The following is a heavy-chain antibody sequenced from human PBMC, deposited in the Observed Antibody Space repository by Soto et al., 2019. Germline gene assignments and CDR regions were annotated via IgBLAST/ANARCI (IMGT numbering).Heavy chain of an antibody. J-gene: IGHJ4*02. D-gene: IGHD3-9*01. CDR1: GYTFTSYG. Sequence: QVQLVQSGAEVKKPGASVKVSCKASGYTFTSYGISWVRQAPGQGLEWMGWISAYNGNTNFARKFQDRVTMTADTSTSTAYMELRSLRSDDTAGFYCARSMYYDIMTGYYFDSLGQGTLVTVSS. V-gene: IGHV1-18*01. CDR2: ISAYNGNT. CDR3: ARSMYYDIMTGYYFDS.